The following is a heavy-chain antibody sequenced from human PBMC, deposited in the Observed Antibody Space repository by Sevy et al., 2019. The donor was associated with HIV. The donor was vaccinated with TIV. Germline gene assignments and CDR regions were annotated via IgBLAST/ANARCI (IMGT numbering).Heavy chain of an antibody. D-gene: IGHD3-10*01. J-gene: IGHJ4*02. V-gene: IGHV3-15*01. CDR3: TTDSKKRGLSALLDY. CDR2: IKSKTDGGTK. Sequence: GGSLRLSCAASGFTFSNAWMSWVRQAPGKGLEWVGRIKSKTDGGTKDYAAPVKGGFTISRDESTNTPYLQMNSLKTEDTAIYYSTTDSKKRGLSALLDYWGQGTLVTVSS. CDR1: GFTFSNAW.